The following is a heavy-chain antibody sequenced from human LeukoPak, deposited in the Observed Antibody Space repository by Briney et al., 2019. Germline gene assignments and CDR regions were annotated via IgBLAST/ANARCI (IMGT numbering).Heavy chain of an antibody. V-gene: IGHV4-39*01. CDR3: ARHPASGYSSSWSYFDY. CDR2: IYYSGTT. CDR1: GGSISSSSYY. D-gene: IGHD6-13*01. Sequence: SETLSLTCTVSGGSISSSSYYWGWIRQSPGKGLEWIGTIYYSGTTYYNPSFTSRVTISVDTSKNQFSLKLSSVTAADTAVYYCARHPASGYSSSWSYFDYWGQGTLVTVSS. J-gene: IGHJ4*02.